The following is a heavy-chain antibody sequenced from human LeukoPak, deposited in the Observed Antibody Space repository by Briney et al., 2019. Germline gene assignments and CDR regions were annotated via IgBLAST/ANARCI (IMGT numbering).Heavy chain of an antibody. V-gene: IGHV1-69*13. CDR2: IIPIFGTA. CDR3: ASGSYFYYYYYYMDV. Sequence: ASVKVSCKASGGTFSSYAISWVRQAPGQGLEWMGGIIPIFGTANYAQKFQGRVTITADESTSTAYMELSSLRSEDTAVYYCASGSYFYYYYYYMDVWGKGTTVTISS. CDR1: GGTFSSYA. D-gene: IGHD1-26*01. J-gene: IGHJ6*03.